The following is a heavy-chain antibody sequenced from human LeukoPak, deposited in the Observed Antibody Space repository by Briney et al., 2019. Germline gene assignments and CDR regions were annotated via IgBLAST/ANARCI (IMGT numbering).Heavy chain of an antibody. CDR1: DVSISNYY. CDR2: LYIGRET. D-gene: IGHD3-3*01. Sequence: SETLSLTCTVSDVSISNYYWTWIRQPAGKGLEWIGRLYIGRETDYNPSLRSRVTMSVDTSNSQFSLRLTSVTAADTATYYCARESRVLIGDGYYLDSWGPGTLITVSS. V-gene: IGHV4-4*07. J-gene: IGHJ4*02. CDR3: ARESRVLIGDGYYLDS.